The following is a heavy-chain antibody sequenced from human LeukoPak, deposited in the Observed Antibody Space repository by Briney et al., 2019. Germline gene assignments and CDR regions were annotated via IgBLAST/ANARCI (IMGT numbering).Heavy chain of an antibody. CDR3: ARVSVELSNWFDP. Sequence: PSQTLSLTCTVSGGSISSGDYYWSWIRQPPGMGLEWIGYIYYSGSTYYNPSLKSRVTISVDTSKNPFSLKLSSVTAADTAVYYCARVSVELSNWFDPWGQGTLVTVSS. V-gene: IGHV4-30-4*08. J-gene: IGHJ5*02. D-gene: IGHD4-23*01. CDR2: IYYSGST. CDR1: GGSISSGDYY.